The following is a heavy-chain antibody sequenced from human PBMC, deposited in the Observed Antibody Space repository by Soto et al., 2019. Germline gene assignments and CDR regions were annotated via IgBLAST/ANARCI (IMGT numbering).Heavy chain of an antibody. CDR3: AHPVPGPLSFAY. Sequence: QITLKESGPSLIKPTQTLALTCTFSGFSFNTRGVGVAWIRQPPGKTLEWLAVIYWDNDRRYRPSLTDRLSITKDMSTKQVVLTMTNVDPVDTGTYYCAHPVPGPLSFAYWGQGALVTVSS. CDR2: IYWDNDR. J-gene: IGHJ4*02. V-gene: IGHV2-5*02. D-gene: IGHD6-19*01. CDR1: GFSFNTRGVG.